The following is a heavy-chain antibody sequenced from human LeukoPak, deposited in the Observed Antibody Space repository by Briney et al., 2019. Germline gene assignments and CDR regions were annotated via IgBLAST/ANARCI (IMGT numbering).Heavy chain of an antibody. J-gene: IGHJ4*02. CDR2: ISAYNGNT. D-gene: IGHD5-12*01. CDR3: ATSPTTLAPHY. Sequence: ASVKVSCKASGYTFTSYGISRVRQAPGQGLEWMGWISAYNGNTNYAQKLQGRVTMTTDTSTGTAYMELRSLRSDDTAVYYCATSPTTLAPHYWGQGTLVTVAS. CDR1: GYTFTSYG. V-gene: IGHV1-18*01.